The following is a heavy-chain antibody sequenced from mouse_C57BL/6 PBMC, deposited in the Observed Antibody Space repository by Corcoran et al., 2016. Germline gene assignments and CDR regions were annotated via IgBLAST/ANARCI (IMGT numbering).Heavy chain of an antibody. J-gene: IGHJ3*01. CDR1: GYSITSGYY. CDR3: AREPSTY. V-gene: IGHV3-6*01. Sequence: DVQLQESGPGLVKPSQSLSLTCPVTGYSITSGYYWNWIRQFPGNKLEWMGYISYDGSNNYNPSLKNRISITRDTSKNQFFLKLNSVTTEDTATYYCAREPSTYWGQGTLVTVSA. CDR2: ISYDGSN.